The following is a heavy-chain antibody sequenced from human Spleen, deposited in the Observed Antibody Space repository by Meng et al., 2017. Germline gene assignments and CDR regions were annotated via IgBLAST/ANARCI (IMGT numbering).Heavy chain of an antibody. D-gene: IGHD3-10*01. CDR1: GGSISSYY. CDR3: ARGAGAYYYGSGSYWNDAFDI. V-gene: IGHV4-59*01. Sequence: GSLRLSCTVSGGSISSYYWSWIRQPPGKGLEWIGYIYYSGSTNYNPSLKSRVTISVDTSKNQFSLKLSSVTAADTAVYYCARGAGAYYYGSGSYWNDAFDIWGQGTMVTVSS. CDR2: IYYSGST. J-gene: IGHJ3*02.